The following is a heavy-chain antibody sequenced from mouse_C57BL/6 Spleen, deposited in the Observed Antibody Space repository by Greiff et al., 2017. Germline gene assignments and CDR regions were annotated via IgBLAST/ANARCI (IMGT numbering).Heavy chain of an antibody. CDR1: GFTFSDYG. Sequence: EVQRVESGGGLVKPGGSLKLSCAASGFTFSDYGMHWVRQAPEKGLEWVAYISSGSSTIYYADTVKGRFTISRDNAKNTLFLQMTSLRSEDTAMYYCARGGYSNYDYAMDYWGQGTSVTVSS. CDR3: ARGGYSNYDYAMDY. CDR2: ISSGSSTI. D-gene: IGHD2-5*01. J-gene: IGHJ4*01. V-gene: IGHV5-17*01.